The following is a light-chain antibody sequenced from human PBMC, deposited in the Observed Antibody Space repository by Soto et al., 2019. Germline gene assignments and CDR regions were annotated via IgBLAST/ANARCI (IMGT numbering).Light chain of an antibody. CDR1: SGHSSYA. J-gene: IGLJ3*02. CDR3: QTWGTGIRV. CDR2: VKSDGSH. Sequence: QTVVTQSPSASASLGASVKLTCTLSSGHSSYAIAWHQQQPKKGPRYLMKVKSDGSHFKGDGIPDRFSGSSSGAERYLTISSLQSEDEADYYCQTWGTGIRVFGGGTQLTVL. V-gene: IGLV4-69*01.